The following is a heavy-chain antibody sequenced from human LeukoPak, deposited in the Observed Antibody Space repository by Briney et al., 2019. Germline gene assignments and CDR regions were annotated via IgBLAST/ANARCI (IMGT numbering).Heavy chain of an antibody. J-gene: IGHJ4*02. D-gene: IGHD3-3*01. CDR3: QRITIFGVVMDFDY. CDR2: ISLNNGNT. V-gene: IGHV1-18*04. CDR1: GYAFNFYG. Sequence: ASVKVSCKTSGYAFNFYGLNWVRQAPGQGLEWMGFISLNNGNTHYEQKFQGRVTMAADTSTNTASLEVKSLRSDDTAVYYCQRITIFGVVMDFDYWGQGTLVTVSS.